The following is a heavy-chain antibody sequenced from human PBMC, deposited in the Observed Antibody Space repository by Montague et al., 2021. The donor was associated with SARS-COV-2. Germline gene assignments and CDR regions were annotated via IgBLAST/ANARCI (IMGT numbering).Heavy chain of an antibody. Sequence: SLRLSLSASGFTLSSYAMHWVRQAPGKGLEWVAVISYDGSNKYYADSVKGRFTISRDNSKNTLYLQMNSLRAEDTAVYYCARDGREGLPWFGELLFGWFDPWGQGTLVTVSS. D-gene: IGHD3-10*01. CDR2: ISYDGSNK. CDR3: ARDGREGLPWFGELLFGWFDP. CDR1: GFTLSSYA. V-gene: IGHV3-30*04. J-gene: IGHJ5*02.